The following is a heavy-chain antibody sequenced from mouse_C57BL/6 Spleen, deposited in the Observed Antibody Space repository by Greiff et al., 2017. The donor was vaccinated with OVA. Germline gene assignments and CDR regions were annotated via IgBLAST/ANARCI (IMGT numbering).Heavy chain of an antibody. J-gene: IGHJ4*01. D-gene: IGHD2-4*01. CDR2: ISSGGDYI. CDR1: GFTFSSYA. V-gene: IGHV5-9-1*02. Sequence: EVQVVESGEGLVKPGGSLKLSCAASGFTFSSYAMSWVRQTPEKRLEWVAYISSGGDYIYYADTVKGRFTISRDNARNTLYLQMSSLKSEDTAMYYCTRDYDYDGYAMDYWGQGTSVTVSS. CDR3: TRDYDYDGYAMDY.